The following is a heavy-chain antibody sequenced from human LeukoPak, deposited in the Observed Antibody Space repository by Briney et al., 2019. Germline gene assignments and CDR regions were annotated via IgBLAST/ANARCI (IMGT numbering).Heavy chain of an antibody. CDR2: INPSGGSA. CDR1: GYTFTSYY. V-gene: IGHV1-46*01. CDR3: ARDVASSGYYWD. Sequence: ASVKVSRKASGYTFTSYYMHWVRQAPGQGLEWMGIINPSGGSAIYAQNFQGRVTMTRDTSTSTFYMELSSLRSEDTAVYFCARDVASSGYYWDWGQGTLVTVSS. D-gene: IGHD3-22*01. J-gene: IGHJ4*02.